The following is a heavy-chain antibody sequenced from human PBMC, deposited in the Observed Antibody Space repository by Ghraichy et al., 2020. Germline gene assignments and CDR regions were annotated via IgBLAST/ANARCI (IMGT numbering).Heavy chain of an antibody. D-gene: IGHD3-3*01. CDR3: ANRSGVAYYGMDV. V-gene: IGHV1-3*01. J-gene: IGHJ6*02. CDR1: GYTFSSSS. CDR2: INAGNGNT. Sequence: ASVKVSCKASGYTFSSSSLHWVRQAPGQRLEWIGWINAGNGNTKYSQNFQGRVTITRDTAATTAYMELHSLTSEDTGLYYCANRSGVAYYGMDVWGQGTTVTVSS.